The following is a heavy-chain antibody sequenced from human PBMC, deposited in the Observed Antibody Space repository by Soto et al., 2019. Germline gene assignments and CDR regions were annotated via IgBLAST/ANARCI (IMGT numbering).Heavy chain of an antibody. CDR2: IYYSGST. Sequence: QVQLQESGPGLVKPSQTLSLTCTVSGGSISSDGYYWSWIRQHPGKGLEWIGYIYYSGSTYYNPSLKSRVTISVDTSKNQFSLKLSSVTVADTAMYYCARDLRGYGTVDYWGQGTLVTVSS. J-gene: IGHJ4*02. D-gene: IGHD5-18*01. V-gene: IGHV4-31*03. CDR3: ARDLRGYGTVDY. CDR1: GGSISSDGYY.